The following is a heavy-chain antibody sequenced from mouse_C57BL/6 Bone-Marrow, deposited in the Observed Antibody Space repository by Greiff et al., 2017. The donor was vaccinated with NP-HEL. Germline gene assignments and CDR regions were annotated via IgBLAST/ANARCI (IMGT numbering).Heavy chain of an antibody. CDR2: ISNLAYSI. Sequence: VQLKESGGGLVQPGGSLKLSCAASGFTFSDYGMAWVRQAPRKGPEWVAFISNLAYSIYYADTVTGRFTISRENAKNTLYLEMSSLRSEDTAMYYCARYYYGLFDYWGQGTTLTVSS. CDR1: GFTFSDYG. V-gene: IGHV5-15*01. D-gene: IGHD1-1*01. J-gene: IGHJ2*01. CDR3: ARYYYGLFDY.